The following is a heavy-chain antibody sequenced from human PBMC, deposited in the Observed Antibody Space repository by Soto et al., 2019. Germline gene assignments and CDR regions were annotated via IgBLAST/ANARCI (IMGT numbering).Heavy chain of an antibody. CDR2: MSGSGGST. D-gene: IGHD6-13*01. CDR1: EFTFSSYA. Sequence: EVQLLESGGGLVQPGGSLRLSCAASEFTFSSYAMSWFRQAPGKGLELVSAMSGSGGSTYYADSVKGRFTISRDNSKNTLYLQMNSLRAEDTAVYYCAKVSKQQLVTLFSNWGQGTLVTVSS. J-gene: IGHJ4*02. V-gene: IGHV3-23*01. CDR3: AKVSKQQLVTLFSN.